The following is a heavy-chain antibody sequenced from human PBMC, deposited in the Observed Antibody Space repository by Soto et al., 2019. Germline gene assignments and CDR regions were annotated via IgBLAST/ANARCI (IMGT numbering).Heavy chain of an antibody. CDR1: GFTFDDYA. D-gene: IGHD6-13*01. J-gene: IGHJ6*02. CDR3: AKSLDPPRTGIAAAGDYGMDV. Sequence: GGSLRLSCAASGFTFDDYAMHWVRQAPGKGLEWVSLISWDGGSTYYADSVKGRFTISRDNSKNSLYLRMNSLRAEDTALYYCAKSLDPPRTGIAAAGDYGMDVWGQGTTVTVSS. V-gene: IGHV3-43D*03. CDR2: ISWDGGST.